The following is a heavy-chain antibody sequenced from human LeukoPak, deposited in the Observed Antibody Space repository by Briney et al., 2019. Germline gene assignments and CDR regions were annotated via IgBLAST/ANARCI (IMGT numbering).Heavy chain of an antibody. D-gene: IGHD1-26*01. Sequence: ASVKVSCKAYGYNFATSGIGWVRQAPGQGLEWLGWISGYNGNTKSAPKLQGRVTMTTGTSTDTAYLELGSLRVDDTAIYYCARDLGPYTGSYYSYYHYMDVWGEGTSVTVSS. CDR2: ISGYNGNT. V-gene: IGHV1-18*01. J-gene: IGHJ6*03. CDR1: GYNFATSG. CDR3: ARDLGPYTGSYYSYYHYMDV.